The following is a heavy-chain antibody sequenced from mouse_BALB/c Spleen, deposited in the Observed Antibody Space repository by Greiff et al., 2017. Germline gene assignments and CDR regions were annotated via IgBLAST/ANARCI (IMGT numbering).Heavy chain of an antibody. D-gene: IGHD3-1*01. J-gene: IGHJ4*01. V-gene: IGHV1S81*02. CDR2: INPSNGGT. CDR1: GYTFTSYY. Sequence: VQLQQSGAELVKPGASVKLSCKASGYTFTSYYMYWVKQRPGQGLEWIGEINPSNGGTNFNEKFKSKATLTVDKSSSTAYMQLSSLTSEDSAVYYCTRGGGTRAMDYWGQGTSVTVSS. CDR3: TRGGGTRAMDY.